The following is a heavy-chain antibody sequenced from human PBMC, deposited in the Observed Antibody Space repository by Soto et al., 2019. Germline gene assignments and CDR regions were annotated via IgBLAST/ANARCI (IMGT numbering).Heavy chain of an antibody. J-gene: IGHJ6*02. V-gene: IGHV4-34*01. Sequence: QVQLQQWGAGLLKPSETLSLTCAVHGGSFRGYYWSWIRQAPGKGLEWIGEINQSGGTDYNPSLKSRVTISVDTSKNHFSLNLTSVTAADTALYFCARERVRFSTMSGGGVYEFFYGMDVWGQGTTVTVSS. D-gene: IGHD3-10*02. CDR2: INQSGGT. CDR1: GGSFRGYY. CDR3: ARERVRFSTMSGGGVYEFFYGMDV.